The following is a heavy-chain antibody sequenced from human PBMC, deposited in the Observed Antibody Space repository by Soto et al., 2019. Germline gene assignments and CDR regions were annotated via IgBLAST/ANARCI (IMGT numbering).Heavy chain of an antibody. CDR1: GFTFSSYS. D-gene: IGHD2-15*01. V-gene: IGHV3-23*01. Sequence: GGSLRLSCAASGFTFSSYSMSWGRQAPGKGLEWGSAISGSGGSTYYADSVKGRVTISRDNSKNTLYLQMNSLRAEDTAVYYCAYSSRLAYYYYYGMDVWGQGTTVTVSS. CDR3: AYSSRLAYYYYYGMDV. CDR2: ISGSGGST. J-gene: IGHJ6*02.